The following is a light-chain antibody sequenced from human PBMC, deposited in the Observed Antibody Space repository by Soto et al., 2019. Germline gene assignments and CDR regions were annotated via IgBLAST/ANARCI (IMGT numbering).Light chain of an antibody. CDR3: SSYTSSSTVV. V-gene: IGLV2-14*01. CDR2: DVS. CDR1: SSDVGGYNY. Sequence: QSALTQPASVSGSPGQSITISCTGTSSDVGGYNYVSWYQQHPDKVPKLIIYDVSNRPSGVSNRFSGSKSGNTASLTISGLQAEDEALYYCSSYTSSSTVVFGGGT. J-gene: IGLJ3*02.